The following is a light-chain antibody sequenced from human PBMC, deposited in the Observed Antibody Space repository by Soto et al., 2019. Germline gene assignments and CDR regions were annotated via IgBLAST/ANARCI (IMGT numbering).Light chain of an antibody. CDR1: QTISRRY. Sequence: EIVFTQSPGTLSLSPGERATLSCSASQTISRRYLAWYQQKLGQAPRLLISGASSRDTGVQDMFSGSGSGTEFTLTISRLEHEDFSVDSCRQYGSSPVTFGQGTKVDIK. CDR2: GAS. CDR3: RQYGSSPVT. J-gene: IGKJ1*01. V-gene: IGKV3-20*01.